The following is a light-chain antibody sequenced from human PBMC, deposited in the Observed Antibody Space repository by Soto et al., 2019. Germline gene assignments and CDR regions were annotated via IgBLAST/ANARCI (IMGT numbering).Light chain of an antibody. Sequence: DIVMTQSPLSLPVTNGEPASISCSSRQILLHSNGYNYLDWYLQKPGQSPQXIIYLGSNRASGVPDRFSGSGSGTDFTLKISRVEAEDVGVYYCMQALQTPLTFGGGTKVDI. J-gene: IGKJ4*01. V-gene: IGKV2-28*01. CDR1: QILLHSNGYNY. CDR3: MQALQTPLT. CDR2: LGS.